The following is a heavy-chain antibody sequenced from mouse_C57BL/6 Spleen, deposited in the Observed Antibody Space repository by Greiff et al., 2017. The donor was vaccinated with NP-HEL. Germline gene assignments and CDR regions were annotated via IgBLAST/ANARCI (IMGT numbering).Heavy chain of an antibody. D-gene: IGHD1-1*01. CDR1: GYAFSSYW. J-gene: IGHJ2*01. Sequence: VQLQESGAELVKPGASVKISCKASGYAFSSYWMNWVKQRPGKGLEWIGQIYPGDGDTNYNGKFKGKATLTADKSSSTAYMQLSSLTSEDSAVYFCARSLPLITTVVEGNVDYWGQGTTLTVSS. CDR3: ARSLPLITTVVEGNVDY. V-gene: IGHV1-80*01. CDR2: IYPGDGDT.